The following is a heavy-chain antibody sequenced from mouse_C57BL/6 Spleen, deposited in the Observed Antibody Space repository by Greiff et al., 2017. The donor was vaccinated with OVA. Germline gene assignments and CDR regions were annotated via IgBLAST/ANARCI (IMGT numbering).Heavy chain of an antibody. CDR2: INPSNGGT. V-gene: IGHV1-53*01. J-gene: IGHJ4*01. CDR3: ARKGLDSSDYYAMDY. Sequence: VQLQQPGTELVKPGASVKLSCKASGYTFTSYWMHWVKKRPGQGLEWIGNINPSNGGTNYNEKFKSKATLTVDKSSSTAYMQLSSLTSEDSAVYYCARKGLDSSDYYAMDYWGQGTSVTVSS. D-gene: IGHD3-2*02. CDR1: GYTFTSYW.